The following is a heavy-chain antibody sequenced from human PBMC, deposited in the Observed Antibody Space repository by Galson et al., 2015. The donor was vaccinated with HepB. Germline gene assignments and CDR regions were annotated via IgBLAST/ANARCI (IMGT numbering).Heavy chain of an antibody. CDR2: IYHSGST. CDR1: GGSISSSNW. Sequence: ETLSLTCAVSGGSISSSNWWSWVRQPPGKGLEWIGEIYHSGSTNYNPSLKSRVTISVDKSKNQFSLKLSSVTAADTAVYYCAGAPGYGDYVGYYYGMDVWGQGTTVTVSS. D-gene: IGHD4-17*01. V-gene: IGHV4-4*02. CDR3: AGAPGYGDYVGYYYGMDV. J-gene: IGHJ6*02.